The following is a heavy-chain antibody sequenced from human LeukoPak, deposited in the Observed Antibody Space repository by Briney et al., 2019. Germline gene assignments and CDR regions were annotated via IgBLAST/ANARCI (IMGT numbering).Heavy chain of an antibody. J-gene: IGHJ5*02. D-gene: IGHD3-3*01. CDR2: INPNSGGT. V-gene: IGHV1-2*06. Sequence: GASVKVSCKASGYTFTGYYMQWVRQAPGQGLEWMGRINPNSGGTNYAQKIQGRVTMTRDTSISTPYMELSRLRSDDTAVYYCARDRAHTIFGVVITPPFDPWGQGTLVTVSS. CDR3: ARDRAHTIFGVVITPPFDP. CDR1: GYTFTGYY.